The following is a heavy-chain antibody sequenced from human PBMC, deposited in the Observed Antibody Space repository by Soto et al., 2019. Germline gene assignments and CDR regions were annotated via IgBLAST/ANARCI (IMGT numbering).Heavy chain of an antibody. CDR1: GGSISSYY. D-gene: IGHD2-21*01. J-gene: IGHJ4*02. CDR3: ARVSRHWGGADY. V-gene: IGHV4-59*01. Sequence: QVQLQESGPGLVKPSETLSLTCTVSGGSISSYYWSWIRQPPGKGLEWIGYIYYSGSTNYNPSLKSRVTISVDRSKNQFSLKLNSVTAADTAVYYCARVSRHWGGADYWGQGTLVTVSS. CDR2: IYYSGST.